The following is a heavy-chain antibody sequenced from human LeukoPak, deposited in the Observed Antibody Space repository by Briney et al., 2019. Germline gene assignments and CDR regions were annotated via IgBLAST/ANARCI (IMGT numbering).Heavy chain of an antibody. J-gene: IGHJ5*02. CDR2: IYYTGNT. V-gene: IGHV4-59*01. Sequence: SSGTLSLTCTVSGGSISNYYWNWIRQPPGKGLEWIGYIYYTGNTNYNPSLKSRVTISVDTSKNQFSLKLSSVTAADTAVYYCARDRLQLQSWGQGTLVTVSS. CDR1: GGSISNYY. D-gene: IGHD5-24*01. CDR3: ARDRLQLQS.